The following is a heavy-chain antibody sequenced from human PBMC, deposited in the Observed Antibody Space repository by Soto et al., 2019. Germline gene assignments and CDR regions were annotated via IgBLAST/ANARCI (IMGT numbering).Heavy chain of an antibody. CDR3: SRGPSPYDMDF. J-gene: IGHJ6*02. V-gene: IGHV4-34*01. Sequence: QVQLQQWGAGLLKPSETLSLTCAVYGGSFSGYYWSWIRQPPGKGLEWIGEINHSGSTNYNPSLKSRVTIAVDTSKNQFSLKLSSVTAADTAVYYCSRGPSPYDMDFWGQGTTVTVTS. CDR1: GGSFSGYY. CDR2: INHSGST.